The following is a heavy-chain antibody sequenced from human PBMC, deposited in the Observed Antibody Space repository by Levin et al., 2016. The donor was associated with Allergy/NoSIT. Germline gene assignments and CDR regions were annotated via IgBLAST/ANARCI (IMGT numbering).Heavy chain of an antibody. D-gene: IGHD4/OR15-4a*01. Sequence: WIRQPPGKALEWLGLIYWDDDKRYSPSLKSRLTITKDTSKNQVVLTMTNMDPVDTATYYCAHRGGVLRVFDYWGQGTLVTVSS. V-gene: IGHV2-5*02. J-gene: IGHJ4*02. CDR2: IYWDDDK. CDR3: AHRGGVLRVFDY.